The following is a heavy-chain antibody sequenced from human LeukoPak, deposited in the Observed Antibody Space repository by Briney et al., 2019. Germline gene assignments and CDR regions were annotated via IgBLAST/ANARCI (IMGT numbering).Heavy chain of an antibody. Sequence: ASVKVSCKASGSTFTSYYMHWVRQAPGQGLEWVVIINPSGDPTTYAQKFQGRVTMTSDMSTSTVYMELSSLRSEDTAVYYCARSSGYYSSLFYMHVWGKGTTVTVSS. CDR3: ARSSGYYSSLFYMHV. V-gene: IGHV1-46*01. J-gene: IGHJ6*03. D-gene: IGHD3-22*01. CDR2: INPSGDPT. CDR1: GSTFTSYY.